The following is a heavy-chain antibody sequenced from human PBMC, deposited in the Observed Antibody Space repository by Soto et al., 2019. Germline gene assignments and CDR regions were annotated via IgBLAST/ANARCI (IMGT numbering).Heavy chain of an antibody. CDR1: GFTFSTYS. V-gene: IGHV3-48*01. CDR3: ARLETSCTSTSCYTIY. Sequence: GGSLRLSCAASGFTFSTYSMNWVRHAPGKGLEWVSYISSSSSTIYYADSVKGRFTISRDNAKNSLYLQMNSLRAEDTVVYYCARLETSCTSTSCYTIYWGQGTLVTVSS. CDR2: ISSSSSTI. J-gene: IGHJ4*02. D-gene: IGHD2-2*02.